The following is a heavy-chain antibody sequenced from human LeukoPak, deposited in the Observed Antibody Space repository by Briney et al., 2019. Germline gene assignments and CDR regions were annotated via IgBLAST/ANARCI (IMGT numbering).Heavy chain of an antibody. CDR2: INPSSGKT. CDR3: ARAPSGVLPYYLDY. Sequence: GASVKVSCKASGYTFTSYGISWVRQAPGQGLEWMGWINPSSGKTGYAQKFQGRVTITRNISINTVYMDLSSLTSEDTAVYYCARAPSGVLPYYLDYWGPGTLVAVSS. J-gene: IGHJ4*02. V-gene: IGHV1-8*03. CDR1: GYTFTSYG. D-gene: IGHD3-10*01.